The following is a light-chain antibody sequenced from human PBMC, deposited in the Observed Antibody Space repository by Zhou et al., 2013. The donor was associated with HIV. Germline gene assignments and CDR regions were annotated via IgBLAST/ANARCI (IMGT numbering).Light chain of an antibody. CDR1: QSISSW. Sequence: DIQMTQSPSTLSASVGDRVTITCRASQSISSWLAWYQQKPGKAPKLLIYAASSLQSGVPSRFSGSGSGTDFTLTISSLQPEDFATYYCQQANSFLQSTFGQGTRLEIK. CDR3: QQANSFLQST. V-gene: IGKV1-12*01. J-gene: IGKJ5*01. CDR2: AAS.